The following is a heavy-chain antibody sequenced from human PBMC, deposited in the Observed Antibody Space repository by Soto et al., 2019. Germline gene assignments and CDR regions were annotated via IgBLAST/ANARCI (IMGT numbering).Heavy chain of an antibody. CDR2: ISYDGSNK. V-gene: IGHV3-30-3*01. Sequence: VGSLRLSCASSVFTFSSYAMHCVRHSPGKWLEWVAVISYDGSNKYYADSVKGRFTISRDNSKNTLYLQMNSLRAEDTAVYYCARGRYIEARRGYFDYWGQGTLVTVS. J-gene: IGHJ4*02. CDR1: VFTFSSYA. CDR3: ARGRYIEARRGYFDY. D-gene: IGHD6-6*01.